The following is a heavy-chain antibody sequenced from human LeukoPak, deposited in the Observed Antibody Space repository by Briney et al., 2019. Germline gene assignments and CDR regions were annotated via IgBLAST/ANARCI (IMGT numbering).Heavy chain of an antibody. CDR2: IGTAGDT. CDR1: GFSFSSYD. J-gene: IGHJ4*02. D-gene: IGHD3-22*01. V-gene: IGHV3-13*01. Sequence: GGSLRLSCAASGFSFSSYDMHWVRQATGKGLEWVSRIGTAGDTSYLGSVKGRFTISRENARDSLYLQMNSLSAGDTAVYYCARARSGYYYYLDYWGQGTLVTVSS. CDR3: ARARSGYYYYLDY.